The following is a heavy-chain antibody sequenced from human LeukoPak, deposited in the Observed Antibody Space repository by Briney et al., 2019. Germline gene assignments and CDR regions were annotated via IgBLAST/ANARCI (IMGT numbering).Heavy chain of an antibody. Sequence: GGSLRLSCAASGFTFSSYAMSWVRQAPGKGLEWVSGMNWNGGSTGYADSVKGRFTISRDNAKNSLYLQMNSLRAEDTALYYCARPSSLTGYSSSWYSGAAFDIWGQGTMVTVSS. V-gene: IGHV3-20*04. CDR2: MNWNGGST. J-gene: IGHJ3*02. CDR3: ARPSSLTGYSSSWYSGAAFDI. CDR1: GFTFSSYA. D-gene: IGHD6-13*01.